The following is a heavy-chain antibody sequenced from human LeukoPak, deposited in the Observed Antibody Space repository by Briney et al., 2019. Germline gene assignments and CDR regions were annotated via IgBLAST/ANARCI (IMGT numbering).Heavy chain of an antibody. V-gene: IGHV3-48*03. J-gene: IGHJ6*04. Sequence: GGSLRLSCAASGFTFSSYEMNWVRQAPGKGLEWVSYISSSGSTIYYADSVKGRFTISRDNAKNSLYLQMNSLRAEDTAVYYCAGSRLVIKGIYYYYYGMDVWGKGTTVTVSS. CDR1: GFTFSSYE. CDR3: AGSRLVIKGIYYYYYGMDV. D-gene: IGHD3-9*01. CDR2: ISSSGSTI.